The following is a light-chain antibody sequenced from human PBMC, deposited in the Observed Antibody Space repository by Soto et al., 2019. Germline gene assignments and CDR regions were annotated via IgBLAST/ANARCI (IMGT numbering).Light chain of an antibody. CDR3: QQYYSTPRT. V-gene: IGKV4-1*01. CDR1: QSVLYSSNNKNY. Sequence: DIVLTQSPDSLAVSLGERATINCKSSQSVLYSSNNKNYLAWYQQKPGQPPKLLIYWASTRESGVPHRFSSRGSRTYFTLTISSLQAEDVAVYYCQQYYSTPRTFGQGTKLEIK. J-gene: IGKJ2*01. CDR2: WAS.